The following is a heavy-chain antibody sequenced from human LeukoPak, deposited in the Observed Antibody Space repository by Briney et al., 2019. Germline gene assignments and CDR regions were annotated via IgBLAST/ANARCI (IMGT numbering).Heavy chain of an antibody. D-gene: IGHD6-19*01. CDR2: MNPNSGNT. Sequence: ASVKVSCKASGYTFTSYDINWVRQATGQGLEWMGWMNPNSGNTGYAQKFQGRVTVTRNTSISTAYMELSSLRSEDTAVYYCARARISGWYPAYVASNDYWGQGTLVTVSS. CDR1: GYTFTSYD. V-gene: IGHV1-8*01. CDR3: ARARISGWYPAYVASNDY. J-gene: IGHJ4*02.